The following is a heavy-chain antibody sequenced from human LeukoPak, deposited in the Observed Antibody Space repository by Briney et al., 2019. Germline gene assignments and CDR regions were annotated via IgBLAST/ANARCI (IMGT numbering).Heavy chain of an antibody. J-gene: IGHJ4*02. Sequence: GGSLRLSCAASGFTVSSNYMSWVRQAPGRGLEWVSLIYIDGNIYYADSVKGRFTISRDNVKNSLHLQMNSLRDEDTAVYYCVRGYASGTFGKWGQGTLVTVSS. CDR3: VRGYASGTFGK. D-gene: IGHD3-10*01. CDR1: GFTVSSNY. CDR2: IYIDGNI. V-gene: IGHV3-66*01.